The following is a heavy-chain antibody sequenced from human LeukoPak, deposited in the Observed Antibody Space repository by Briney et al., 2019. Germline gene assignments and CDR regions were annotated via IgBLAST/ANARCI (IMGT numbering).Heavy chain of an antibody. J-gene: IGHJ4*02. D-gene: IGHD1-1*01. V-gene: IGHV3-7*01. CDR1: GFSFSTSW. CDR2: IRKDGGEI. CDR3: ARDGDSWNDFDH. Sequence: PGGSRRLSCVASGFSFSTSWMTWVRQAPGKCLEWVANIRKDGGEIYYVDSVKGRFTISRDNTKNSLYLQMNSLRVEDTAVYYCARDGDSWNDFDHWGQGTLVTVSS.